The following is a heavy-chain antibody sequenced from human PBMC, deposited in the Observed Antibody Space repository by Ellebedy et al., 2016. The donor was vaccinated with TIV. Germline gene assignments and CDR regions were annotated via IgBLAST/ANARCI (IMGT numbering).Heavy chain of an antibody. CDR3: ARSQKAGINV. V-gene: IGHV4-59*08. Sequence: MPSETLSLTCTVSGGSISSYYWSRIRQPPGKGLEWIGYLYYSGSTNYNPSLKSRVTISVDTSKNQFSLKLSSVTAADTAVYYCARSQKAGINVWGQGTTVTVSS. CDR1: GGSISSYY. J-gene: IGHJ6*02. CDR2: LYYSGST.